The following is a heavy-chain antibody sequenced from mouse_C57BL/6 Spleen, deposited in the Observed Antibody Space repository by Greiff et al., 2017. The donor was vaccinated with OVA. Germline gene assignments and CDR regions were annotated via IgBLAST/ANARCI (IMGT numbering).Heavy chain of an antibody. CDR3: TRGERRQLGRYAMGY. J-gene: IGHJ4*01. Sequence: VKLVESGAELVRPGASVTLSCKASGYTFTDYEMHWVKQTPVHGLEWIGAIDPETGGTAYNQKFKGKAILTADKSSSTAYMEHRSLTSEDSAVYYCTRGERRQLGRYAMGYWGQGTSVTVSS. CDR1: GYTFTDYE. V-gene: IGHV1-15*01. D-gene: IGHD3-2*01. CDR2: IDPETGGT.